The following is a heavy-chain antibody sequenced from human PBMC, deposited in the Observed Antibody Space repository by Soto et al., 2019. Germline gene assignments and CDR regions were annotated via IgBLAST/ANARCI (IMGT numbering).Heavy chain of an antibody. CDR1: GFTFSRYA. V-gene: IGHV3-30*04. CDR2: ISFDERNK. Sequence: QVQLVESGGGVVQPGRSLRLSCAASGFTFSRYAMHWVRQAPGKGLEWVAIISFDERNKYYADSVKGRFTLSRDNSKDTLYLQMNSPRTEDTAVYYCTRDLEFYFDYWGQGTLVTVSS. D-gene: IGHD3-10*01. J-gene: IGHJ4*02. CDR3: TRDLEFYFDY.